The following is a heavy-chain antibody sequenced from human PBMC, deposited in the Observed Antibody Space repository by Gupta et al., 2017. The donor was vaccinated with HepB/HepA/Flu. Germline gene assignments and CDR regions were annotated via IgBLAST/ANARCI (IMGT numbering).Heavy chain of an antibody. CDR3: ARSLDDYSKLNPNGYMDV. CDR1: GGSISSGGYY. V-gene: IGHV4-31*03. D-gene: IGHD4-11*01. J-gene: IGHJ6*03. Sequence: QVQLQESGPGLVKPSQTLSLTCTVSGGSISSGGYYWSWIRQHPGKGLEWIGYIYYSGSTYYNPSLKSRVTISVDTSKNQFSRKLSSVTAADTAVYYCARSLDDYSKLNPNGYMDVWGKGTTVTVSS. CDR2: IYYSGST.